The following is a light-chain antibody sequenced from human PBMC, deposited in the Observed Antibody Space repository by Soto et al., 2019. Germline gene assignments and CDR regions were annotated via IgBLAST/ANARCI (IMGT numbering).Light chain of an antibody. CDR3: SSYSTTSTLV. CDR1: SSDVGGYDY. J-gene: IGLJ1*01. Sequence: QSALTQPASVSGSPGQSVTISCTGASSDVGGYDYVSWYQQHPGKAPKLILYEVNNRPSGVSNHFSGSKSGNTASQIISGLQADDEADYYCSSYSTTSTLVFGSGTKVTVL. CDR2: EVN. V-gene: IGLV2-14*01.